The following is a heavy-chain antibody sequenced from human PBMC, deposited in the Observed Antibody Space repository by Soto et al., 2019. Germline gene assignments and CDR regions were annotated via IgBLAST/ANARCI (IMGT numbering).Heavy chain of an antibody. CDR1: VGTFSSYA. V-gene: IGHV1-69*13. CDR2: IIPIFGTA. Sequence: EASVKVSCKASVGTFSSYAISWVRQAPGQGLEWMGGIIPIFGTANYAQKFQGRVTITADESTSTAYMELSSLRSEDTAVYYCAGAIFGVVKHYYYYGMDVWGQGTTVTVSS. D-gene: IGHD3-3*01. J-gene: IGHJ6*02. CDR3: AGAIFGVVKHYYYYGMDV.